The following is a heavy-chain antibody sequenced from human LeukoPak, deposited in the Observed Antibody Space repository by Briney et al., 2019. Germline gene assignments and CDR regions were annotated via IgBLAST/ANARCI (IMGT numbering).Heavy chain of an antibody. CDR1: GGSISGYY. CDR3: ARVRPYSYGTNVPWMYYFDY. V-gene: IGHV4-34*01. CDR2: INHSGST. Sequence: SETLSLTCTVSGGSISGYYWSWIRQPPGKGLEWIGEINHSGSTNYNPSLKSRVTISVDTSKNQFSLKLSSVTAADTAVYYCARVRPYSYGTNVPWMYYFDYWGQGTLVTVSS. D-gene: IGHD5-18*01. J-gene: IGHJ4*02.